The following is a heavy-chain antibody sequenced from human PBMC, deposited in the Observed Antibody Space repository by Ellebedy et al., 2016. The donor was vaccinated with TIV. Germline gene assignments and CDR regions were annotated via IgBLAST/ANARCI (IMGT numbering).Heavy chain of an antibody. D-gene: IGHD1-1*01. Sequence: ASVKVSCKASGYTFTGYYMHWVRQAPGQGLEWMGWINPNSGGTSYAQKFQGRVTMTRDTSITTAYMELSRLRSEDMAVYFCARGGVAGTPFDYWGRGTLVTVSS. CDR3: ARGGVAGTPFDY. J-gene: IGHJ4*02. V-gene: IGHV1-2*02. CDR1: GYTFTGYY. CDR2: INPNSGGT.